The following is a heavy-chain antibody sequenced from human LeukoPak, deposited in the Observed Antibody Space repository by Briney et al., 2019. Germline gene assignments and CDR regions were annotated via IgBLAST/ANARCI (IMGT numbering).Heavy chain of an antibody. CDR1: GFTFRNYW. CDR3: ARAGGSGWFDP. D-gene: IGHD3-10*01. J-gene: IGHJ5*02. V-gene: IGHV3-74*01. Sequence: GGSLRLSCAASGFTFRNYWMHWVRQAPGKGLVWVSRINIDGSTRYADSVEGRFTISRDNAKNTLYLQMNSLRAEDTAVYYYARAGGSGWFDPWGQGTLVTVSS. CDR2: INIDGST.